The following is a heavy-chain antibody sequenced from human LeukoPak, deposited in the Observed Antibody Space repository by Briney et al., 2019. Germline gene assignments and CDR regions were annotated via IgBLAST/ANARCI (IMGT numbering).Heavy chain of an antibody. J-gene: IGHJ6*03. D-gene: IGHD3-3*01. CDR1: GYTFTGYY. CDR2: INPNSGGT. CDR3: ATKGSYYDFWSGLTPYYYYYMDV. Sequence: ASVKVSCKASGYTFTGYYMHWVRQAPGQGLEWMGWINPNSGGTNYAQKFQGRVTMTRDTSISTAYMGLSRLRSDDTAVYYCATKGSYYDFWSGLTPYYYYYMDVWGKGTTVTVSS. V-gene: IGHV1-2*02.